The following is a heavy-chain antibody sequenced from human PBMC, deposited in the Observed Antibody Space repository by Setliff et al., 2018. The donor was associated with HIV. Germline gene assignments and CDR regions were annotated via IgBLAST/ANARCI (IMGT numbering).Heavy chain of an antibody. CDR2: IWYDESLN. D-gene: IGHD6-13*01. J-gene: IGHJ1*01. CDR1: GFSFSTYD. CDR3: AREPSAAGPEYFQH. V-gene: IGHV3-33*01. Sequence: AGSLRLSCAASGFSFSTYDMHWVRQAPGKGLEWVAPIWYDESLNYYADSGKGRFTISRDNSKKTLYLQMNSLRAEDTAVYYCAREPSAAGPEYFQHWGQGTLVTVSS.